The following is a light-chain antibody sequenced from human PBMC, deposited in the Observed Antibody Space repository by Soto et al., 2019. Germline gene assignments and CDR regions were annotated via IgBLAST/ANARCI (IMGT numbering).Light chain of an antibody. CDR3: QQYNNWPPIT. Sequence: EIVNTQSPATLSVSPGEGATLSCRASQSVRSNLAWYQQKPGQAPRLLIYGASTRATGIPARFSGSGSGTEFTLTICSLQSEDFAVHYCQQYNNWPPITFGQGTRLEI. J-gene: IGKJ5*01. CDR1: QSVRSN. CDR2: GAS. V-gene: IGKV3-15*01.